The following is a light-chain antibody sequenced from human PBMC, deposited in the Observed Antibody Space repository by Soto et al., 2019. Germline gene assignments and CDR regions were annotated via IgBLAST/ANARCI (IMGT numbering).Light chain of an antibody. CDR1: QSISSY. V-gene: IGKV1-39*01. CDR3: QQSYSTPPLT. CDR2: AAS. Sequence: DIQMTQSPSSLSASVGDRVTITCRASQSISSYLNWYQQKPGKAPKLLIYAASSLQSGVPSRFSGSGSGTDFTLTISSLQPEDFVTYYCQQSYSTPPLTFGEGTKVEIK. J-gene: IGKJ1*01.